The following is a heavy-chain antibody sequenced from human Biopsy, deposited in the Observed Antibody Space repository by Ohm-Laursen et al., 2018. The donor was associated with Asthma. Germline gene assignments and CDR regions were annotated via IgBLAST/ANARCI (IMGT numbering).Heavy chain of an antibody. D-gene: IGHD3-10*01. V-gene: IGHV1-18*01. Sequence: SAWVSPTPSGYTSTRAGITCVRQTPRQGLGWMGWICIYNGNTNIAQNLRDRVTMITDTSTSTAYMELRSLRSDDTAVYFGARAVDYSLYYGIDVWGQGTTVTVS. CDR2: ICIYNGNT. J-gene: IGHJ6*02. CDR3: ARAVDYSLYYGIDV. CDR1: GYTSTRAG.